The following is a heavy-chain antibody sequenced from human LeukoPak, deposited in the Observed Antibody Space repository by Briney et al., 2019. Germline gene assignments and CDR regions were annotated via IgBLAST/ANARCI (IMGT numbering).Heavy chain of an antibody. J-gene: IGHJ5*02. CDR3: ARGLLVGAYNWFDP. CDR2: ISAYNGNT. Sequence: GASVKVSCKVSGYTLTELSMHWVRQAPGQGLEWMGWISAYNGNTNYAQKLQGRVTMTTDTSTSTAYMELRSLRSDDTAVYYCARGLLVGAYNWFDPWGQGTLVTVSS. V-gene: IGHV1-18*01. CDR1: GYTLTELS. D-gene: IGHD1-26*01.